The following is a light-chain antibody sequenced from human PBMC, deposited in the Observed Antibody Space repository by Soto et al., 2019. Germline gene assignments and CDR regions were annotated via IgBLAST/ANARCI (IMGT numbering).Light chain of an antibody. CDR2: EVT. V-gene: IGLV2-14*01. CDR3: SSFTPYSLGV. CDR1: ISDVYDYKY. J-gene: IGLJ3*02. Sequence: QSALTQPASVSGSPGQSITISCTATISDVYDYKYVSWYQQHPGKAPKIIIDEVTHRPSGVSSRFYGSKSDNTASLTISGLQAEDGADYYCSSFTPYSLGVFGGGTKLTVL.